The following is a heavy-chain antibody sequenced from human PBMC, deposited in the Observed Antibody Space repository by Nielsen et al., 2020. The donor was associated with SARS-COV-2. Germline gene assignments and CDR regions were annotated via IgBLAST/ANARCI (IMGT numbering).Heavy chain of an antibody. CDR1: GFTFSNAW. Sequence: GESLKISCAASGFTFSNAWMSWVRQAPGKGLEWVGRIKSKTDGGTTDYAAPVKGRFTISRDDSKNTLYLQMNSLKTEDTAVHYCTTDEGYSYGYPTDWYFDLWGRGTLVTVSS. CDR2: IKSKTDGGTT. D-gene: IGHD5-18*01. CDR3: TTDEGYSYGYPTDWYFDL. V-gene: IGHV3-15*01. J-gene: IGHJ2*01.